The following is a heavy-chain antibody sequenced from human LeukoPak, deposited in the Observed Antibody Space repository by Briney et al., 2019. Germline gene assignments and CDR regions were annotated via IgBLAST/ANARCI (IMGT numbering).Heavy chain of an antibody. D-gene: IGHD6-13*01. CDR3: ARAHYSSFDY. J-gene: IGHJ4*02. CDR1: GGSISSGGYY. Sequence: SETLSLTCTVSGGSISSGGYYWSWIRQPPGKGLEWIGYIYHSGSTYYNPSLKSRVTISVDRSKNQFSLKLSSVTAADTAVYYCARAHYSSFDYWGQGTLVTVSS. CDR2: IYHSGST. V-gene: IGHV4-30-2*01.